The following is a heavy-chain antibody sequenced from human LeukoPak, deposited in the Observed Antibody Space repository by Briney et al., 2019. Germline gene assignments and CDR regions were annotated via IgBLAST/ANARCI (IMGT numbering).Heavy chain of an antibody. J-gene: IGHJ4*02. D-gene: IGHD3-10*01. V-gene: IGHV3-30*03. CDR3: ARWFGELFFDY. CDR1: GFSFSNYD. CDR2: ISFDGSNK. Sequence: GGSLRLSCAASGFSFSNYDMHWVRQAPGKGLEWVAVISFDGSNKYYEDSVKGRFTISRDKSRNTLYLQMNSLRAEGTAIYYCARWFGELFFDYCGQGTLVTVSS.